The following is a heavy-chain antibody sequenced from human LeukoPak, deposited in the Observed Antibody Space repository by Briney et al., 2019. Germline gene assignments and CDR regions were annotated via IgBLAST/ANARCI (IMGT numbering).Heavy chain of an antibody. Sequence: GGSLRLSCAASGFTFSSYSMNWVRQAPGKGLELVSSISSSSSYIYYADSVKGRFTISRDNAKNSLYLQMNSLRAEDTAVYYCARDSYCSGGSCYSRGLDYWGQGTLVTVSS. D-gene: IGHD2-15*01. CDR3: ARDSYCSGGSCYSRGLDY. CDR1: GFTFSSYS. V-gene: IGHV3-21*01. CDR2: ISSSSSYI. J-gene: IGHJ4*02.